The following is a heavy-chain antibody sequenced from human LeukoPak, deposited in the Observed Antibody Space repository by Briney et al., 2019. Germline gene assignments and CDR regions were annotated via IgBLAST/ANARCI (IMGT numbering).Heavy chain of an antibody. Sequence: PGGSLRLSCAASGFTFSSYWMSWVRQAPGKGLEWVANIKQDGSEKYYVDSVKGRFTISRDNAKNSLYLQMNSLRAEDTAVYYCARVAVWIPVADFVYWGQGTLVTVSS. CDR1: GFTFSSYW. CDR3: ARVAVWIPVADFVY. V-gene: IGHV3-7*01. J-gene: IGHJ4*02. D-gene: IGHD6-19*01. CDR2: IKQDGSEK.